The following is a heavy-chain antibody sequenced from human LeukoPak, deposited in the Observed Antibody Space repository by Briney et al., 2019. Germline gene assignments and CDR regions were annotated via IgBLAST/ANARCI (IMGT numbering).Heavy chain of an antibody. CDR3: ARGGRYSSGWYAY. CDR2: INHSGST. V-gene: IGHV4-34*01. Sequence: SETLCLTCAVYGGSFSGYYWSWIRQPLGKGLEWIGEINHSGSTNYNPSLKSRVTISVDTSKNQFSLKLSSVTAADTAVYYCARGGRYSSGWYAYWGQGTLVTVSS. D-gene: IGHD6-19*01. J-gene: IGHJ4*02. CDR1: GGSFSGYY.